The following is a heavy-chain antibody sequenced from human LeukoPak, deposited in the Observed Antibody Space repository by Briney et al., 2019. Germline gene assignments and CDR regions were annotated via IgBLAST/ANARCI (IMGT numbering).Heavy chain of an antibody. D-gene: IGHD2-21*01. CDR3: ARSISDPPYYYYYMDV. J-gene: IGHJ6*03. CDR2: IYYSGST. V-gene: IGHV4-59*01. CDR1: GGSISSYY. Sequence: SETLSLTCTVSGGSISSYYWSWIRQPPGKGLEWIGYIYYSGSTNYNPSLKSRVTISVDTSKNQFSLKLSSVTAADTAVYYCARSISDPPYYYYYMDVWGKETTVTVSS.